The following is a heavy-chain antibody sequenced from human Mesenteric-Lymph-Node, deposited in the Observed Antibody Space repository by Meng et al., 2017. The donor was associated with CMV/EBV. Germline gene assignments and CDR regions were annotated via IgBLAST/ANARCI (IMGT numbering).Heavy chain of an antibody. Sequence: GESLKISCVASGFTFSSYAMHWVRQAPGKGLEWVAVISYDGNNKLYADSVKGRFTISRDNAKNSLYLQMNSLRAEDTALYYCARDRYDFWRGAFDIWGQGTMVTVSS. D-gene: IGHD3-3*01. V-gene: IGHV3-30*04. J-gene: IGHJ3*02. CDR3: ARDRYDFWRGAFDI. CDR1: GFTFSSYA. CDR2: ISYDGNNK.